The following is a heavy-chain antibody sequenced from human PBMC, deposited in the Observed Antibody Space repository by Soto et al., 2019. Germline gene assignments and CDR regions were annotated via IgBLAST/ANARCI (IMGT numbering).Heavy chain of an antibody. D-gene: IGHD3-10*01. Sequence: SVKVSCKASGGTFSSYAISWVRQAPGQGLEWMGGIIPIFGTANYAQKFQGRVTITADKSTSTAYMGLSSLRSEDTAVYYCAGDTVVGSGSLYYFDYWGQGTLVTVSS. CDR3: AGDTVVGSGSLYYFDY. CDR2: IIPIFGTA. J-gene: IGHJ4*02. CDR1: GGTFSSYA. V-gene: IGHV1-69*06.